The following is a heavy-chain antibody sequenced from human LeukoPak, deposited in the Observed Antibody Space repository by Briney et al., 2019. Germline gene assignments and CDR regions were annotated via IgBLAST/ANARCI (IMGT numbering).Heavy chain of an antibody. CDR1: GYTFTDYH. CDR2: INPNSGGT. J-gene: IGHJ4*02. V-gene: IGHV1-2*02. Sequence: ASVKVSCKASGYTFTDYHMHWVRQAPGQGLEWMGWINPNSGGTNYAQKFQGRVTMTRDTSISTAYMELSRLRSDDTAVYYCARVSGYGDEDYWGQGTLVTVSS. CDR3: ARVSGYGDEDY. D-gene: IGHD4-17*01.